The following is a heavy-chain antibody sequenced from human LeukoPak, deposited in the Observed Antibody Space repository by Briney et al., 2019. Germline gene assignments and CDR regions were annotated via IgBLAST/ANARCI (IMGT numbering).Heavy chain of an antibody. V-gene: IGHV3-30*02. D-gene: IGHD3-3*01. J-gene: IGHJ4*02. CDR1: GFTFSSYG. CDR2: IRYDGSNK. Sequence: PGGSLRLSCAASGFTFSSYGMHWVRQAPGKGLEWVAFIRYDGSNKYYADSVKGRFTISRDNSKNTLYLQMNSLRAEDTAVYYCAKSDRGGFLEWLSHYFDYWGQGTLVTVPS. CDR3: AKSDRGGFLEWLSHYFDY.